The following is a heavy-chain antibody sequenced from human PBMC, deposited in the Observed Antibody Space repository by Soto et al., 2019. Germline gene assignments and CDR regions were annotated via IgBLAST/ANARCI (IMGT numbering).Heavy chain of an antibody. CDR2: AYYRSKWYN. V-gene: IGHV6-1*01. CDR3: ARAKEQLVPLFFDY. Sequence: SQTLSLTCAISGDRVSSNSAAWNWIRQSPSRGLEWLGRAYYRSKWYNDYAVSVKGRITINPDTSKNLFSLQLNSVTPEDTAVYYCARAKEQLVPLFFDYWGQGTLVTVSS. CDR1: GDRVSSNSAA. J-gene: IGHJ4*02. D-gene: IGHD6-6*01.